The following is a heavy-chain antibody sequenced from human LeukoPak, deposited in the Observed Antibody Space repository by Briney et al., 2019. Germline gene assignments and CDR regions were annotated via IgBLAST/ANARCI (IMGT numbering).Heavy chain of an antibody. V-gene: IGHV1-69*05. Sequence: SVKVSCKASGGTFSSYAISWVRQAPGQGLEWMGRIIPIFGTANYAQKFQGRVTITTDESTSTAYMELSSLRSEDTAVYYCARGGMTTVTTWSHDTYYFDYWGQGTLVTVS. D-gene: IGHD4-17*01. CDR2: IIPIFGTA. CDR1: GGTFSSYA. J-gene: IGHJ4*02. CDR3: ARGGMTTVTTWSHDTYYFDY.